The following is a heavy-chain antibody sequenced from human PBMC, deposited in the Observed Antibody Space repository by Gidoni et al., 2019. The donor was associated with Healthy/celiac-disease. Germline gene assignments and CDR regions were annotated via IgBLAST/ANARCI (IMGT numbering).Heavy chain of an antibody. CDR3: AKVPSYYYDSSGYYYFDY. CDR1: GFTFRSSA. V-gene: IGHV3-23*01. CDR2: ISGSGVST. D-gene: IGHD3-22*01. Sequence: EVQLLESGGGLVQPGGSLRLSCAASGFTFRSSAMSWVRQAPGKGLEWVSAISGSGVSTYYADSVKGRFTISRDNSKNTLYRQMNSLRAEDTAVYYCAKVPSYYYDSSGYYYFDYWGQGTLVTVSS. J-gene: IGHJ4*02.